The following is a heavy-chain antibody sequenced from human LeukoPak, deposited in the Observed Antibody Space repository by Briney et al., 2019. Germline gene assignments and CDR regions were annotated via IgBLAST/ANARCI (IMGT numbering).Heavy chain of an antibody. J-gene: IGHJ4*02. D-gene: IGHD3-22*01. CDR3: AKVPYYYDSSGYYDYFDY. V-gene: IGHV3-23*01. CDR2: ISGSGGST. Sequence: GGSLRLSCAASGFTFTNYAMSWVRQAPGKGLEWVSAISGSGGSTYYADSVKGRFTISRDNSKNTLYLQMNSLRAEDTAVYYCAKVPYYYDSSGYYDYFDYWGQGTLVTVSS. CDR1: GFTFTNYA.